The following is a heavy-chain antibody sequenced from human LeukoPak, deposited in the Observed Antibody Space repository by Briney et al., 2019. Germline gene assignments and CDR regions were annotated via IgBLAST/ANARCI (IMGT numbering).Heavy chain of an antibody. CDR2: IWYDGSNK. Sequence: PGGSLRLSCAASGFTFSRSGMHWVRQAPGKGLEWVAVIWYDGSNKYYADSVKGRFTISRDNSKNTLYLEMNSLRAEDTAVYYCARDYYYDSSGYWDYHFDYWGQGTLVSVSS. CDR3: ARDYYYDSSGYWDYHFDY. CDR1: GFTFSRSG. D-gene: IGHD3-22*01. V-gene: IGHV3-33*01. J-gene: IGHJ4*02.